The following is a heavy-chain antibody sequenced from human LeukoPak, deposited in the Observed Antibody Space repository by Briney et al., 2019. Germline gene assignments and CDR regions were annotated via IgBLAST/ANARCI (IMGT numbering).Heavy chain of an antibody. CDR3: ATDCSGSSCYPAGFDY. V-gene: IGHV4-39*07. Sequence: SETLSLTCTVSGGSISSRSYYWGWIRQPPGKGLEWIGSIYYSGSTYYNPSLQSRVTISVDTSKNQFSLKLSSVTAADTAVYYCATDCSGSSCYPAGFDYWGQGILVTVSS. CDR1: GGSISSRSYY. J-gene: IGHJ4*02. D-gene: IGHD2-15*01. CDR2: IYYSGST.